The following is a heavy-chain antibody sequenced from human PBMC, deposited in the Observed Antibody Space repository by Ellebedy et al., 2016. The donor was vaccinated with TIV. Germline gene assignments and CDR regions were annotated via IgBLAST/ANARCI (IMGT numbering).Heavy chain of an antibody. CDR2: IYSGGST. V-gene: IGHV4-31*11. Sequence: SETLSLTXAVYGPTIAPGLYPFISSDQRQERSRVGIGYIYSGGSTYYSPSLKSRVTISLDTSKNQFSLKLTSVTAADTAVYYCARGIEQWLTYWGQGTLVTVSS. D-gene: IGHD6-19*01. CDR3: ARGIEQWLTY. J-gene: IGHJ4*02. CDR1: GPTIAPGLYP.